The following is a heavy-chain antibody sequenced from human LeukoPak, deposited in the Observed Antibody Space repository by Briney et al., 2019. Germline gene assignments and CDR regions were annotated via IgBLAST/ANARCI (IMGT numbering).Heavy chain of an antibody. CDR1: GFTFSSYE. CDR2: ISSSGSTI. Sequence: PGGSLRLSCAASGFTFSSYEMNWVRQVPGKGLEWVSYISSSGSTIYYADSVKGRFTISRDNAKNSLYLQMNSLRAEDTAIYYCTRDFREYSSGWYEYYFDYWGQGTLVTVSS. D-gene: IGHD6-19*01. V-gene: IGHV3-48*03. J-gene: IGHJ4*02. CDR3: TRDFREYSSGWYEYYFDY.